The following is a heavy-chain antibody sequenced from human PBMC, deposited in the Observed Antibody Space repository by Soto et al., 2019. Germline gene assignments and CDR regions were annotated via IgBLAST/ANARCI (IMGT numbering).Heavy chain of an antibody. J-gene: IGHJ6*03. CDR1: GFTFSSYA. D-gene: IGHD2-8*01. Sequence: GGSLRLSCAASGFTFSSYAMSWVRQAPGKGLEWVSAISGSGGSTYYADSVKGRFTISRDNSKNTLYPQMNSLRAEDTAVYYCAKGGGYCTNGVCYLRGYYYYYMDVWGKGTTVTVSS. CDR2: ISGSGGST. V-gene: IGHV3-23*01. CDR3: AKGGGYCTNGVCYLRGYYYYYMDV.